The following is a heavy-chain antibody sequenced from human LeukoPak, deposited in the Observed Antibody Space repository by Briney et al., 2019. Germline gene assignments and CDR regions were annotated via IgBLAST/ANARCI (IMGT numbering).Heavy chain of an antibody. CDR3: ARGRTNYYGSGSSCFDY. V-gene: IGHV1-46*01. J-gene: IGHJ4*02. Sequence: GASVKVSCKASGYTFTSYYMHWVRQAPGQGLEWMGIINPSGGSTSYAQKFQGRVTMTRDTSTSTVYMELSSLRSEDTAVYYCARGRTNYYGSGSSCFDYWGQGTLVTVSP. CDR1: GYTFTSYY. CDR2: INPSGGST. D-gene: IGHD3-10*01.